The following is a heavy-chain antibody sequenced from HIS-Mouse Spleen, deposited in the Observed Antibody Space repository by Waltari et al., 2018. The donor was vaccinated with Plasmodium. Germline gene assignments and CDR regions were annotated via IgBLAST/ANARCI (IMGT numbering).Heavy chain of an antibody. CDR2: SSSSVSYI. CDR3: AREDILTGYYNDYWYFDL. D-gene: IGHD3-9*01. J-gene: IGHJ2*01. V-gene: IGHV3-21*01. Sequence: EVQLVESGGGLVKPGGSLRLSCAASGFTFSSYSMNWVRQAPGKGREWVSYSSSSVSYIYYADSVKGRFTISRDNAKNSLYLQMNSLRAEDTAVYYCAREDILTGYYNDYWYFDLWGRGTLVTVSS. CDR1: GFTFSSYS.